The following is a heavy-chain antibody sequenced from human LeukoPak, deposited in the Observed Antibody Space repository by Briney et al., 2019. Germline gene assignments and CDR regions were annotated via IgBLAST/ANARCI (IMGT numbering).Heavy chain of an antibody. CDR2: ISSSSSYI. V-gene: IGHV3-21*01. CDR3: ARELGALRYFAGLFSPMDV. D-gene: IGHD3-9*01. CDR1: GFTFSSYS. J-gene: IGHJ6*02. Sequence: GGSLRLSCAASGFTFSSYSMNWVRQAPGKGLEWVSSISSSSSYIYYADSVKSRFTISRDTAKNSLYLQMNSLRAADTAVYYCARELGALRYFAGLFSPMDVWGQGTTVTVSS.